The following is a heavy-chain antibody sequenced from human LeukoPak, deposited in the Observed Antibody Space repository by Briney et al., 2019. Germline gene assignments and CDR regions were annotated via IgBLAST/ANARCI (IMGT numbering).Heavy chain of an antibody. CDR1: GGSISGGYYY. V-gene: IGHV4-39*06. CDR3: ARGGAIITMIVVVDY. Sequence: SETLSLTRTVSGGSISGGYYYWGWIRQPPGKGLERIGSIYYSGSTYYNPSLKSRVTISVDTSKNQFPLKLSSVTAADTAVYYCARGGAIITMIVVVDYWGQGTLVTVSS. J-gene: IGHJ4*02. CDR2: IYYSGST. D-gene: IGHD3-22*01.